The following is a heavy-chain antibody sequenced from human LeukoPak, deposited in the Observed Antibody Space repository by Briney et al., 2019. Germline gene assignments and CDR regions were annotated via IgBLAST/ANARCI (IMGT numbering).Heavy chain of an antibody. V-gene: IGHV3-48*01. J-gene: IGHJ4*02. D-gene: IGHD3-22*01. Sequence: GGSLRLSCAASGFTFSSYSMNWVRQAPGKGLEWVSYISSSSSTIYYADSVKGRFTISRDNAKNSLYLQMNSLRAEDTAVYYCARDDYYDSSGYIDYWGQGTLVTVSS. CDR2: ISSSSSTI. CDR3: ARDDYYDSSGYIDY. CDR1: GFTFSSYS.